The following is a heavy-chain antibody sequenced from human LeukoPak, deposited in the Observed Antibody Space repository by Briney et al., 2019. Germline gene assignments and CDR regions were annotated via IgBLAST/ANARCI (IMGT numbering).Heavy chain of an antibody. CDR1: GFTFSSYS. J-gene: IGHJ4*02. CDR2: IRFTGSYI. V-gene: IGHV3-21*01. Sequence: GGSLRLSCAASGFTFSSYSMNWVRQAPGRGLEWVSSIRFTGSYIYYADSVKGRFTISRDDAKNLLSLQMISLRVEDTAVYYCTRVGPRRDGYNSDYWGQGTLVTVSS. CDR3: TRVGPRRDGYNSDY. D-gene: IGHD5-24*01.